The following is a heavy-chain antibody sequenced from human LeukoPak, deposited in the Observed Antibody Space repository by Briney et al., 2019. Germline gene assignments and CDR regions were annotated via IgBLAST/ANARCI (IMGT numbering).Heavy chain of an antibody. Sequence: GGSLRLSCATSGFTFSSYAMSWVRQAPGKGLEWVSAISGSGGSTYYADSVKGRFTISRDNSKNTLYLQMNSLRAEDTAVYYCAKDLGYYGSGSYRDDLSYWGQGTLVTVSS. CDR1: GFTFSSYA. J-gene: IGHJ4*02. V-gene: IGHV3-23*01. CDR3: AKDLGYYGSGSYRDDLSY. D-gene: IGHD3-10*01. CDR2: ISGSGGST.